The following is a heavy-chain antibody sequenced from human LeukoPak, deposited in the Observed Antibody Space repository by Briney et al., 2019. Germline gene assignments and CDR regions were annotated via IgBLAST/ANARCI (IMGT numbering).Heavy chain of an antibody. V-gene: IGHV3-21*01. CDR3: ARAGNWNPGAFDI. CDR1: GFTFSSYS. J-gene: IGHJ3*02. CDR2: ISSSSSYI. D-gene: IGHD1-20*01. Sequence: PGGSLRLSCAASGFTFSSYSMNWVRQAPGKGLEWVSSISSSSSYIYYADSVKGRFTISRDNAKNSLYLQMNSLRAEDTAVYYCARAGNWNPGAFDIWGQGTMVTVSS.